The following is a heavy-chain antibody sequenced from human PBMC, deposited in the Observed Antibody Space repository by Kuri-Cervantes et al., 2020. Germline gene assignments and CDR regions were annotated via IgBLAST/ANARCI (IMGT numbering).Heavy chain of an antibody. V-gene: IGHV5-51*01. Sequence: GGSLRLSCKGSGYSFTSYWIGWVRQMPGKGLEWMGIIYPGDSDTRYSPSFQGQVTISADKSISTAYLQWSSLKASDTAMYYCARGAGTGLGDYYYYMDVWGKGTTVTVSS. CDR2: IYPGDSDT. D-gene: IGHD6-19*01. CDR3: ARGAGTGLGDYYYYMDV. J-gene: IGHJ6*03. CDR1: GYSFTSYW.